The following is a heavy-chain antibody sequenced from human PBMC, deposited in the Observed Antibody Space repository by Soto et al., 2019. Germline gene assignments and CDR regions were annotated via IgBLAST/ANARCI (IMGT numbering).Heavy chain of an antibody. J-gene: IGHJ3*02. CDR2: INPSGGST. V-gene: IGHV1-46*01. D-gene: IGHD5-12*01. CDR1: GYTFTSYY. CDR3: ARGLVTDWLRDDAFDI. Sequence: ASVKVSCKASGYTFTSYYMHWVRQAPGQGLEWMGIINPSGGSTSYAQKFQGRVTMTRDTSTSTVYMELSSLRSEDTAVYYCARGLVTDWLRDDAFDIWGQGTMVTVSS.